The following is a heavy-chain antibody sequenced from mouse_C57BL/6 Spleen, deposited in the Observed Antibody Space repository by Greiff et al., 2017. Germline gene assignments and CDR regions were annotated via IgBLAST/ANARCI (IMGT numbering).Heavy chain of an antibody. CDR1: GYSITSGYY. CDR3: ARDYAY. V-gene: IGHV3-6*01. J-gene: IGHJ3*01. Sequence: VQLQQSGPGLVKPSQSLSLTCSVTGYSITSGYYWNWLRQFPGNKLEWMGYISYDGSNNYNPSLKNRISSTRDTSKNQCFLKLNSVTTEDTATYYCARDYAYWGQGTLVTVSA. CDR2: ISYDGSN.